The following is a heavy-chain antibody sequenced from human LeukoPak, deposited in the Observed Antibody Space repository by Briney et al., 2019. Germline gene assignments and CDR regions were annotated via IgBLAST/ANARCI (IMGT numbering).Heavy chain of an antibody. V-gene: IGHV5-51*01. CDR1: GYSFSTSW. Sequence: GESLRISCKGSGYSFSTSWIGWVRQMPGKGLEWMGIIYPGDSDTTYSPSFQGQVTISADKSISTAYLQWSSLKASDTAMYYCARPQGTVAGTLDYWGQGTLVTVSS. J-gene: IGHJ4*02. CDR3: ARPQGTVAGTLDY. D-gene: IGHD6-19*01. CDR2: IYPGDSDT.